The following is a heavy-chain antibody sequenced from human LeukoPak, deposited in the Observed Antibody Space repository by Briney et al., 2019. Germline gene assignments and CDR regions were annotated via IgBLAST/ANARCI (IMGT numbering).Heavy chain of an antibody. CDR1: GFTFSSYW. Sequence: GGSLRLSCAASGFTFSSYWMSWVRQAPGKGLEWVGRIKSKTDGGTTDYAAPVKGRFTISRDDSKNTLYLQMSSLKTEDTAVYYCTSHDFWSGYYIWGQGTLVTVSS. CDR3: TSHDFWSGYYI. J-gene: IGHJ4*02. D-gene: IGHD3-3*01. V-gene: IGHV3-15*01. CDR2: IKSKTDGGTT.